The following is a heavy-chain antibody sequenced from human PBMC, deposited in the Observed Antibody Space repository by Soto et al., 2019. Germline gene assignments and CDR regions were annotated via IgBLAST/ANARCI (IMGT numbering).Heavy chain of an antibody. V-gene: IGHV3-74*01. J-gene: IGHJ4*02. Sequence: VGSLRLSCVASGFTFRSYCMHWVRQVPGEGLVWVSRICGDESATTYADSVKGRFTTTRDNADSTLYLQMNGLRAEDSAVYYCVRGTSAWRGMDYWGQGTLVTVSS. CDR3: VRGTSAWRGMDY. D-gene: IGHD6-19*01. CDR2: ICGDESAT. CDR1: GFTFRSYC.